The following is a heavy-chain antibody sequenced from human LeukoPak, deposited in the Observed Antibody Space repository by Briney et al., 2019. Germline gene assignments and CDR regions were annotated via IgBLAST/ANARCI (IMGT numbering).Heavy chain of an antibody. CDR2: ISAYNGNT. CDR1: GYTFTSYG. J-gene: IGHJ6*02. Sequence: GASVEVSCKASGYTFTSYGISWVRQAPGQGLEWMGWISAYNGNTNYAQKLQGRVTMTTDTSTSTAYMELRSLRSDDTAVYYCARDWSDIAARPHYYYYYGMDVWGQGTTVTVSS. CDR3: ARDWSDIAARPHYYYYYGMDV. D-gene: IGHD6-6*01. V-gene: IGHV1-18*01.